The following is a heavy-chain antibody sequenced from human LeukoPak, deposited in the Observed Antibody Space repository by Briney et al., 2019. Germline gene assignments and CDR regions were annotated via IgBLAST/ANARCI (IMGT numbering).Heavy chain of an antibody. D-gene: IGHD3-10*01. J-gene: IGHJ4*02. CDR1: GYSFTNYW. CDR3: ARPTTYTSGSYYFDY. V-gene: IGHV5-51*01. CDR2: IYPADSDT. Sequence: GESLKISCKGSGYSFTNYWIGWVRQMPGKGLEWMGIIYPADSDTTYSPSFQGQVTISPDKSINTAYLQWNSLKVSDTAMYYCARPTTYTSGSYYFDYWGQGTLVTVFS.